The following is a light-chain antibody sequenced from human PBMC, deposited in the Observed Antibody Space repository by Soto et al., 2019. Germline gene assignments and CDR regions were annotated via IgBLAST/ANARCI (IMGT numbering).Light chain of an antibody. Sequence: DIVMTQSPATLSVSPGERATLSCRASQSVSNNVAWFQQKPGQAPRLLLYGASTKATGIPARFSGSESGTEFTLTISSLQSEDFAVYYCQQYNNWPPVTFGKGKRLDI. CDR3: QQYNNWPPVT. J-gene: IGKJ5*01. CDR2: GAS. CDR1: QSVSNN. V-gene: IGKV3-15*01.